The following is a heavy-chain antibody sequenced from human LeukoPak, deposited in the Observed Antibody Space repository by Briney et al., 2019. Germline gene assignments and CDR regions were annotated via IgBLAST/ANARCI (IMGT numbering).Heavy chain of an antibody. CDR2: IYYSGST. CDR1: GGSISSSSYY. CDR3: ARDTIEVLGRHMDV. Sequence: SETLSLTCTVSGGSISSSSYYWGWIRQPPGKGLEWIGSIYYSGSTYYNPSLKSRVTISVDTSKNQFSLKLSSVTAADTAVYYCARDTIEVLGRHMDVWGKGTTVTVSS. V-gene: IGHV4-39*07. D-gene: IGHD3-16*01. J-gene: IGHJ6*03.